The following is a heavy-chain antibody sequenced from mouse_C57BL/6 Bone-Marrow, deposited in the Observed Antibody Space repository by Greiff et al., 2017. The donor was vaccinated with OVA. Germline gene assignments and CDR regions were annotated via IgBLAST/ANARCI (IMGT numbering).Heavy chain of an antibody. J-gene: IGHJ1*03. CDR3: APDFFDV. CDR1: GFSLSTFGMG. Sequence: QVTLKESGPGILQPSQSLSLTCSFSGFSLSTFGMGVGWLRQPSGQGLEWLAHIWGDDAKYYNPALKSRLSISKDTSKNQVFLKSAKVDTADTATYYCAPDFFDVWGTGTTDTVSS. V-gene: IGHV8-8*01. CDR2: IWGDDAK.